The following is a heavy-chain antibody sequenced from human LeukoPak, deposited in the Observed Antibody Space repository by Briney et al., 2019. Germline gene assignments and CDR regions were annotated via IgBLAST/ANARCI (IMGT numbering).Heavy chain of an antibody. CDR3: ALRWPYAFDI. Sequence: ASVKVSCKVSGYTLTELSMHWVRQAPGKGLEWMGGFDPEDGETIYAQKLQGRVTMTTDTSTSTAYMELSSLRSEDTAVYYCALRWPYAFDIWGQGTMVTVSS. V-gene: IGHV1-24*01. D-gene: IGHD4-23*01. J-gene: IGHJ3*02. CDR1: GYTLTELS. CDR2: FDPEDGET.